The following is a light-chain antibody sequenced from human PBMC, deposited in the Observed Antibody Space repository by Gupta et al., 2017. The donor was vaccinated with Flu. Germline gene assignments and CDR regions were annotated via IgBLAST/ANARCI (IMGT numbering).Light chain of an antibody. Sequence: EIVLTQSQATLSLSPGERATLSCRASQSVSSYLAWYQQKPGQAPRLLIYDASNRATGIPARVSGSGSWTDFTLTICSLEPEDFAVYYCQQRSNWPPYSFGQGTKLEIK. CDR2: DAS. J-gene: IGKJ2*03. CDR1: QSVSSY. V-gene: IGKV3-11*01. CDR3: QQRSNWPPYS.